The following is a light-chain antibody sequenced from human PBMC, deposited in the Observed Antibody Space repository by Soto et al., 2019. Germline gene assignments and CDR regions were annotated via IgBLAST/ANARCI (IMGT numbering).Light chain of an antibody. CDR3: QVWDSTNDHFV. CDR1: NIGRKS. CDR2: DDS. Sequence: SYYLTQPPSVSVAPGQTARITCWGNNIGRKSVHWYQQKPGQAPVLAVFDDSDRPSGIPERFSGSNSGNTATLTISSVEAGDEADYFCQVWDSTNDHFVFGTGTKVTVL. J-gene: IGLJ1*01. V-gene: IGLV3-21*02.